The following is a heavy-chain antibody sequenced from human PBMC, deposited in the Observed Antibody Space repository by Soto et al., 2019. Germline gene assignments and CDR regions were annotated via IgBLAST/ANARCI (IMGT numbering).Heavy chain of an antibody. D-gene: IGHD2-21*01. CDR2: ISGSGGRT. J-gene: IGHJ4*02. CDR3: AKDSFLGVRSCIDY. CDR1: GITFSSHA. Sequence: GGALRVFCAPSGITFSSHAMSRVRQAPGKGLEWVSAISGSGGRTYYADSVKGRFTISRDNSKNTLYLQMNSLRAEYTAVYYCAKDSFLGVRSCIDYWGQVTLVTVSS. V-gene: IGHV3-23*01.